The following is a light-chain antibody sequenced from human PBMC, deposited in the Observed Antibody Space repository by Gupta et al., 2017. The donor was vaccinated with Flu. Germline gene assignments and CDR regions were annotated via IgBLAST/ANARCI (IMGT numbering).Light chain of an antibody. J-gene: IGKJ1*01. CDR2: GAS. Sequence: EIVLTQSPGTLSLSPGERATLSCRASQSVSSSYLAWYQQKPGQAPRLLIYGASSRATGIPDRFSGSGSGTDFTLTISRLEAEDFAVYYCQQYGSPATLGQGTKVEIK. CDR1: QSVSSSY. V-gene: IGKV3-20*01. CDR3: QQYGSPAT.